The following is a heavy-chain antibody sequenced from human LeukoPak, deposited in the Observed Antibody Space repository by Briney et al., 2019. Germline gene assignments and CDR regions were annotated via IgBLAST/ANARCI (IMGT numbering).Heavy chain of an antibody. Sequence: ASVKVSCKASGYTFTSYYMHWVRQAPGQGLEWMGIIDPSGGSTSYAQKFQGRVTMTRDTSTSTVYMELSSLRSEDTAVYYCAIMVYPLFFDYWGQGTLVTVSS. CDR1: GYTFTSYY. V-gene: IGHV1-46*03. J-gene: IGHJ4*02. CDR3: AIMVYPLFFDY. D-gene: IGHD2-8*01. CDR2: IDPSGGST.